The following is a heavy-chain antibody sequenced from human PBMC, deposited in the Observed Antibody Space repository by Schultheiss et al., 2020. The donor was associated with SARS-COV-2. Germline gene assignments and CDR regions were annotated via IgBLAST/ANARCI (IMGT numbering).Heavy chain of an antibody. Sequence: GESLKISCAASGFTFSDYYMSWIRQAPGKGLEWVSYISSSGSTIYYADSVKGRFTNSRDNAKNSLYLQMNSLRAEDTAVYYCARNPITMVRGVIVVYYYYGMDVWGQGTTVTVSS. V-gene: IGHV3-11*04. CDR2: ISSSGSTI. J-gene: IGHJ6*02. CDR3: ARNPITMVRGVIVVYYYYGMDV. CDR1: GFTFSDYY. D-gene: IGHD3-10*01.